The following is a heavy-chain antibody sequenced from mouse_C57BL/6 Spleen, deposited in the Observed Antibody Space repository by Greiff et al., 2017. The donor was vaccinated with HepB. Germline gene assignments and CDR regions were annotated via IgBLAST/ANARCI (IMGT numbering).Heavy chain of an antibody. CDR1: GFTFSSYA. Sequence: EVHLVESGEGLVKPGGSLKLSCAASGFTFSSYAMSWVRQTPEKRLEWVAYISSGGDYIYYADTVKGRFTISRDNARNTLYLQMSSLKSEDTAMYYCTRAAYYSNYVYFDYWGQGTTLTVSS. CDR3: TRAAYYSNYVYFDY. D-gene: IGHD2-5*01. CDR2: ISSGGDYI. V-gene: IGHV5-9-1*02. J-gene: IGHJ2*01.